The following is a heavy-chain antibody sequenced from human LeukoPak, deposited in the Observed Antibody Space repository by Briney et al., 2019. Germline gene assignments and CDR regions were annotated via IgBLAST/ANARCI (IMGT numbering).Heavy chain of an antibody. J-gene: IGHJ4*02. CDR2: IIPIFGTA. D-gene: IGHD4-23*01. Sequence: ASVKVSCKASGGTFSSYAISWVRQAPGQGLEWMGGIIPIFGTANYAQKFQGRVTITADESTSTAYMELSSLRSEDTAVYYCATRPPQMTTVAPFDYWGQGTLVTVSP. CDR3: ATRPPQMTTVAPFDY. CDR1: GGTFSSYA. V-gene: IGHV1-69*13.